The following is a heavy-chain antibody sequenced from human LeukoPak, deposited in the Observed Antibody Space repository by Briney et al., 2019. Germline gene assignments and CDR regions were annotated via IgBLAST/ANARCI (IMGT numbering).Heavy chain of an antibody. Sequence: SVKVSCKASGGTFSSYAISWVRQAPGQGLEWMGRIIPILGIANYAQKFQGRVAITADKSTSTAYMELSSLRSEDTAVYYCARDPAMVGDAFDIWGQGTMVTVSS. CDR3: ARDPAMVGDAFDI. J-gene: IGHJ3*02. CDR1: GGTFSSYA. V-gene: IGHV1-69*04. CDR2: IIPILGIA. D-gene: IGHD3-10*02.